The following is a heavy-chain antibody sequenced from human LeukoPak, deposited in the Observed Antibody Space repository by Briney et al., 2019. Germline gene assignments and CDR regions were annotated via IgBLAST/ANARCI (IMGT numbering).Heavy chain of an antibody. CDR3: AKDAGVDIVVAPAHGMDV. CDR1: GFTFTTYA. V-gene: IGHV3-23*01. J-gene: IGHJ6*02. CDR2: ISGSGGST. D-gene: IGHD2-2*01. Sequence: PGGSLRLSCAASGFTFTTYAMSWVRQAPGKGLEWVSGISGSGGSTYYADSVKGRFTISRDYSKNTLYLQMNSLRAEDTAVYYCAKDAGVDIVVAPAHGMDVWGQGTTVTVSS.